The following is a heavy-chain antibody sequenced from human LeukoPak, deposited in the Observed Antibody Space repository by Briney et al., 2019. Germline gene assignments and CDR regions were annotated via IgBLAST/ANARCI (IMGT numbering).Heavy chain of an antibody. CDR2: ISASGYAM. D-gene: IGHD6-13*01. CDR1: EFTFSAYY. J-gene: IGHJ2*01. CDR3: ARVGPPAAGRAYWYFDL. Sequence: GGSLRLSGAAAEFTFSAYYVSCIRHAPGKGLEWASYISASGYAMYYADSVRCRFTISRDNAQNSLYLQMNSLSAEDTAVYYCARVGPPAAGRAYWYFDLWGRGTLVTVSS. V-gene: IGHV3-11*01.